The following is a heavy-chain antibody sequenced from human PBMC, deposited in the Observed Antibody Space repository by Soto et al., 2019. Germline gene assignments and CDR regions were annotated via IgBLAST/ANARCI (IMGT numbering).Heavy chain of an antibody. J-gene: IGHJ4*02. Sequence: QVQLVESGGGVVQPGRSLRLSCVASGFTFSSYGMHWVRQAPGKGLEWVAVISYDGSNKYYADSVKGRFTISRDNSKNTLYLQMNSLRAEDTAVYYCAKDKYYDSSGYYDYWGQGTLVTVSS. CDR1: GFTFSSYG. CDR3: AKDKYYDSSGYYDY. D-gene: IGHD3-22*01. CDR2: ISYDGSNK. V-gene: IGHV3-30*18.